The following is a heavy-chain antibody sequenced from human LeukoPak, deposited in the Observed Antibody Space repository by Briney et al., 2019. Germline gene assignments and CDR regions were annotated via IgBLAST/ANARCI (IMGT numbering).Heavy chain of an antibody. CDR2: MNPNSGNT. D-gene: IGHD1-26*01. CDR3: ARGFGSYYEDLLDY. J-gene: IGHJ4*02. Sequence: ASVKVSCKASGYTFTSYDINWVRQATGQGLEWMGWMNPNSGNTGYAQKFQGRVTMTRNTSISTAYMELSSLRSEDTAVYCCARGFGSYYEDLLDYWGQGTLVTVSS. CDR1: GYTFTSYD. V-gene: IGHV1-8*01.